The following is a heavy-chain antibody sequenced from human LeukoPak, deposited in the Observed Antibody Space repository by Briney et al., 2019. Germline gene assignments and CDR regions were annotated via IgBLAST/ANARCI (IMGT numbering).Heavy chain of an antibody. D-gene: IGHD3-10*01. J-gene: IGHJ4*03. V-gene: IGHV1-2*06. CDR1: GYTFTGYY. CDR3: ALEGAYYFVSGSFDN. CDR2: INPNSGGT. Sequence: GALVKVSCNASGYTFTGYYMRWVRQAPGQGLEWMGRINPNSGGTNYAQKFQGSVTMTRDTAISTAYMELSRLRSDDTALDYCALEGAYYFVSGSFDNWGQGTLVTVSS.